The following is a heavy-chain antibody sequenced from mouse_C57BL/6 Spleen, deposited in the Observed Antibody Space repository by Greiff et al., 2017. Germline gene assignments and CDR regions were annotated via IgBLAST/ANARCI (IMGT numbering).Heavy chain of an antibody. V-gene: IGHV14-2*01. CDR2: IDPEDGET. Sequence: VQLQQSGAELVKPGASVKLSCTASGFNIKDYYMHWVKQRTEQGLEWIGRIDPEDGETKYAPKFKGKATITADTSSNTAYLQLSSLTSEDTAVYYCASCYYGSSPYFDYWGQGTTLTVSS. CDR1: GFNIKDYY. J-gene: IGHJ2*01. CDR3: ASCYYGSSPYFDY. D-gene: IGHD1-1*01.